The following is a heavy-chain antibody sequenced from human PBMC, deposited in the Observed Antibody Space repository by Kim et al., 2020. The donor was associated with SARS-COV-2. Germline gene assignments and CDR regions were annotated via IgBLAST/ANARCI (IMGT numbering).Heavy chain of an antibody. Sequence: ASVKVSCKASGYTFTSYAMNWVRQAPGQGLEWMGWINTNTGNPTYAQGFTGRFVFSLDTSVSTAYLQISSLKAEDTAVYYCATLAVAGTSYFDYWGHGTLVTVSS. CDR1: GYTFTSYA. CDR2: INTNTGNP. V-gene: IGHV7-4-1*02. CDR3: ATLAVAGTSYFDY. J-gene: IGHJ4*01. D-gene: IGHD6-19*01.